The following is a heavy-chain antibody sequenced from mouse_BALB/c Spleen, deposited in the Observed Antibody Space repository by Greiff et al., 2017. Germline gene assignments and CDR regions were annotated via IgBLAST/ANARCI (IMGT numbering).Heavy chain of an antibody. Sequence: VQLQQSGAELVRPGASVTLSCKASGYTFTDYEMHWVKQTPVHGLEWIGAIDPETGGTAYNQKFKGKATLTADKSSSTAYMELRSLTSEDSAVYYCTRSYRYGGFDDWGQGTTLTVSS. CDR2: IDPETGGT. CDR1: GYTFTDYE. J-gene: IGHJ2*01. D-gene: IGHD2-14*01. V-gene: IGHV1-15*01. CDR3: TRSYRYGGFDD.